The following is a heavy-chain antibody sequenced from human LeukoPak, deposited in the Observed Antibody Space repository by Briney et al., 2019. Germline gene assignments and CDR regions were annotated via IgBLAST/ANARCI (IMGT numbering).Heavy chain of an antibody. CDR1: GGSIISSSYY. CDR2: IYYTGST. V-gene: IGHV4-39*01. J-gene: IGHJ2*01. CDR3: ASKQRYSSQPYWYFDL. Sequence: SETLSLTCTVSGGSIISSSYYWGWIRQSPGKGLEWIGSIYYTGSTYYNPFLRSRVTISVDTSKNQFSLKLSSVTAADTAVYYCASKQRYSSQPYWYFDLWGRGTLVTVSS. D-gene: IGHD5-18*01.